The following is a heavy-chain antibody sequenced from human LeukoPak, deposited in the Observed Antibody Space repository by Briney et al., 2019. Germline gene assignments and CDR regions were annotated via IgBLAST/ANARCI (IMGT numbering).Heavy chain of an antibody. CDR3: ARDLVQSSGSNWFDP. CDR1: GYSFTGYY. V-gene: IGHV1-2*02. Sequence: GASVKVSCKASGYSFTGYYTHWVRQAPGQGLEWMGWINPNSGGTNYAQKFQGRVTMTRDTSISTAYMELSRLRSDDTGVYYCARDLVQSSGSNWFDPWGQGTLVTVSS. CDR2: INPNSGGT. D-gene: IGHD3-22*01. J-gene: IGHJ5*02.